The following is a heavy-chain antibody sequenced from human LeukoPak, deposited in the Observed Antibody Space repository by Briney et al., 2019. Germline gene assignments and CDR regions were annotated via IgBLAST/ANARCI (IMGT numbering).Heavy chain of an antibody. CDR2: INHSGST. CDR3: ARGRNYDSSGYYY. CDR1: GGSISSGDYY. V-gene: IGHV4-39*07. Sequence: NPSETLSLTCTVSGGSISSGDYYWSWIRQPPGKGLEWIGEINHSGSTNYNPSLKSRVTISVDTSKNQFSLKLSSVTAADTAVYYCARGRNYDSSGYYYWGQGTLVTVSS. J-gene: IGHJ4*02. D-gene: IGHD3-22*01.